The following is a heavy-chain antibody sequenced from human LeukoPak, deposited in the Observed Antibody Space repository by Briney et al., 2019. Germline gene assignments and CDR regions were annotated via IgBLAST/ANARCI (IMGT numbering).Heavy chain of an antibody. CDR1: GFTFSSYA. V-gene: IGHV3-23*01. J-gene: IGHJ4*02. CDR2: ISGSGGST. D-gene: IGHD6-19*01. Sequence: GGSLRLSCAASGFTFSSYAMSWVRQAPGKGLEWVSAISGSGGSTYYADSVKGRFTISRDNSKNTLYLQMNSLRAEDTAVYYCAKGAGYSSGWYLTAGFDYWGQGTLVTVSS. CDR3: AKGAGYSSGWYLTAGFDY.